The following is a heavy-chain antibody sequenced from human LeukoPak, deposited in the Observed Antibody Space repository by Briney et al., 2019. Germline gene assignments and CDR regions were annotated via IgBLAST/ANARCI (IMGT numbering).Heavy chain of an antibody. CDR3: ARSHYYGSGIEGFDP. Sequence: SETLSLTCTVSGGSISSSSYYWGWIRQPPGKGLEWIGSIYYSGSTYYNPSLKSRVTISVDRSKNQFSLKLSSVTAADTAVYYCARSHYYGSGIEGFDPWGQGTLVTVSS. V-gene: IGHV4-39*07. CDR2: IYYSGST. D-gene: IGHD3-10*01. CDR1: GGSISSSSYY. J-gene: IGHJ5*02.